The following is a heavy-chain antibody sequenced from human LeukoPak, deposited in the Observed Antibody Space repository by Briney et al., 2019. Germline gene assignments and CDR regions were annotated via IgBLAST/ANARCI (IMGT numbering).Heavy chain of an antibody. Sequence: GGSLRLSCAASGFTSSSYEMNWVRQAPGKGLEWVSYISSSDNTIYYADSVKGRFTISRDNAKNSLFLQMNSLRVEDTAVYYCARGDTAMVDYWGQGTLVTVSS. CDR3: ARGDTAMVDY. CDR1: GFTSSSYE. V-gene: IGHV3-48*03. D-gene: IGHD5-18*01. J-gene: IGHJ4*02. CDR2: ISSSDNTI.